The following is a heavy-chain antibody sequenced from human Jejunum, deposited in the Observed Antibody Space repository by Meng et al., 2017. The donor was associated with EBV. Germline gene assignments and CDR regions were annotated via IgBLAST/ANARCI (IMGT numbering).Heavy chain of an antibody. CDR3: ARDQGRDYDSSTYYTH. CDR2: IIPIFGRT. Sequence: GPRVESGGEVKKPGSSVKVSCKASGGTFSSYVINWVRQAPGQGLEWMGGIIPIFGRTNYAPEFQDRVTITADKFTSTVYMEMSSLKSEDTAVYYCARDQGRDYDSSTYYTHWGRGTLVTVSS. D-gene: IGHD3-22*01. J-gene: IGHJ4*02. CDR1: GGTFSSYV. V-gene: IGHV1-69*06.